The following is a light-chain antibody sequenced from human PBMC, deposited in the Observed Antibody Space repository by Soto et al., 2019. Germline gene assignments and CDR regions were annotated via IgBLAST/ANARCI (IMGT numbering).Light chain of an antibody. V-gene: IGKV3D-20*01. CDR1: QSVRSN. J-gene: IGKJ5*01. Sequence: EIVMTQSPATLSVSPGERATLSCRASQSVRSNLAWYQQKPGLAPRLLIYDASSRATGIPDRFSGSGSGTDFTLTISRLEPEDFAVYYCQQYGSSPITFGQGTRLEIK. CDR2: DAS. CDR3: QQYGSSPIT.